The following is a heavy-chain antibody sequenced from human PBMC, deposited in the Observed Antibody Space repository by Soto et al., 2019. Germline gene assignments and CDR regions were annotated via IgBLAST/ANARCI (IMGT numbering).Heavy chain of an antibody. CDR3: AREFYDFWSGYYGVWFDP. CDR1: GYTFTSYG. J-gene: IGHJ5*02. Sequence: ASVKVSCKASGYTFTSYGITWVRQAPGQGLEWMGWISAYNGNTNYAQKLQGRVTMTTDTSTSTAYMELRSLRSDDTAVYYCAREFYDFWSGYYGVWFDPWAREPWSPSPQ. D-gene: IGHD3-3*01. CDR2: ISAYNGNT. V-gene: IGHV1-18*01.